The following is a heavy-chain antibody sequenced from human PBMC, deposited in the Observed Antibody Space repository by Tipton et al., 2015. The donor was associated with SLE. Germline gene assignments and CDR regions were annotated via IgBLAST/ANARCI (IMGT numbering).Heavy chain of an antibody. D-gene: IGHD3-22*01. CDR1: GASVTSHY. J-gene: IGHJ4*02. V-gene: IGHV4-4*08. CDR3: ARVGHYDSIGYYYDY. CDR2: IYTGGDT. Sequence: TLSLTCTVSGASVTSHYWSWIRQPPGKGLEWIGYIYTGGDTRNNPSLKRRVAISVDVSKSQLSLHLTSVTAADTAVYYCARVGHYDSIGYYYDYWGQGTLVTVSS.